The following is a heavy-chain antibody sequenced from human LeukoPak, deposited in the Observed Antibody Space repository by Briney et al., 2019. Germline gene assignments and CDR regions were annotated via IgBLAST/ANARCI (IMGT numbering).Heavy chain of an antibody. V-gene: IGHV1-18*01. CDR1: GYTFTSYG. J-gene: IGHJ4*02. CDR2: ISTYNGNT. D-gene: IGHD3-10*01. Sequence: ASVKVSCKASGYTFTSYGISWVRQAPGQGLEWMGWISTYNGNTNYAQKFQGRVTMTTDTSTSTAYMELRSVRSDDTAVYYCARDTRELWFGELGHYWGQGTLVTVSS. CDR3: ARDTRELWFGELGHY.